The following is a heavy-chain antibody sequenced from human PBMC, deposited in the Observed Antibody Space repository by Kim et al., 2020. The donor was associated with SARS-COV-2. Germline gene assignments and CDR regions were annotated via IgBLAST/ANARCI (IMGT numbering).Heavy chain of an antibody. CDR1: GSSISGYW. Sequence: GGSLRLSCVVSGSSISGYWMHWVRQAPGKGLVWVSRMDPAGSIINYADSVKGRFTISRDNAKNTLYLQMYSLRAEDTAVYYCARDFVGPDDHWGQGTLVT. J-gene: IGHJ4*02. D-gene: IGHD2-21*01. CDR2: MDPAGSII. CDR3: ARDFVGPDDH. V-gene: IGHV3-74*01.